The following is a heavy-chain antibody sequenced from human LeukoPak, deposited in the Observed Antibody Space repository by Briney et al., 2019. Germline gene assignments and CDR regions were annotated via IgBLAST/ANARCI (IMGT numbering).Heavy chain of an antibody. CDR1: GFTFSRSA. CDR2: IYSGGGT. D-gene: IGHD2-21*02. V-gene: IGHV3-66*02. J-gene: IGHJ3*02. CDR3: ARAVGVTAIHNAFDI. Sequence: GGSLRLSCAASGFTFSRSAMSWVRQAPGKGLEWVSVIYSGGGTDYADSVKGRSTISRDNSKNTLYLQMNSLRAEDTAVYYCARAVGVTAIHNAFDIWGQGTMVTVSS.